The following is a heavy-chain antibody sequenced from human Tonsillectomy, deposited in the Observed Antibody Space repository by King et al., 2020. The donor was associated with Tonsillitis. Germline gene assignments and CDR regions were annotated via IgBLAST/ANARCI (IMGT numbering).Heavy chain of an antibody. Sequence: VQLVESGGGLVQPGGSLRLSCAASGFTFSSYAMSWVRQAPGKGLEWVSAISGSGGSTYYSDSEKGRFTISRDNSKNTLYLQMTSLRAEDTAVYYCAKDSNYGDYGNYYYYGMDVWGHGTTVSVSS. CDR2: ISGSGGST. CDR3: AKDSNYGDYGNYYYYGMDV. V-gene: IGHV3-23*04. D-gene: IGHD4-17*01. J-gene: IGHJ6*02. CDR1: GFTFSSYA.